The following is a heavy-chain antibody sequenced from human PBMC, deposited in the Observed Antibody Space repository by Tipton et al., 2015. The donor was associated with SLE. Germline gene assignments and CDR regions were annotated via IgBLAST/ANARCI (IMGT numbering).Heavy chain of an antibody. CDR2: IYTSGST. CDR1: GGSISSGSYY. J-gene: IGHJ6*03. Sequence: LRLSCTVSGGSISSGSYYWSWIRQPAGKGLEWIGRIYTSGSTNYNPSLKSRVTISVGTSKNQFSLKLSSVTAADTAVYYCARAIAYQQLAPMDVWGKGTTVTVSS. V-gene: IGHV4-61*02. D-gene: IGHD6-13*01. CDR3: ARAIAYQQLAPMDV.